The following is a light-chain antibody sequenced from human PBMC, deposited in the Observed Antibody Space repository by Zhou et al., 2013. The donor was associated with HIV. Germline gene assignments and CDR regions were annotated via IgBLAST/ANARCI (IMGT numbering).Light chain of an antibody. CDR3: LQDYDYPWT. CDR1: QSISNY. J-gene: IGKJ1*01. Sequence: IQMTQSPSSLSASVGDRVTITCRASQSISNYLNWYQQKPGKAPKLLIYKASTLESGVPSRFSGGGSGTAFTLTISSLQPDDFATYYCLQDYDYPWTFGQGTKVEIK. V-gene: IGKV1-6*01. CDR2: KAS.